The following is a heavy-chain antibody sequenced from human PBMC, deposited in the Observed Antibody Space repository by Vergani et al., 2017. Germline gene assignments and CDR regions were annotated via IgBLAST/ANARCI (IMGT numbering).Heavy chain of an antibody. J-gene: IGHJ4*02. CDR2: ISGSGGST. D-gene: IGHD2-2*01. V-gene: IGHV3-23*01. Sequence: EVQLLESGGGLVQPGGSLRLSCAASGFTFSSYAMSWVRQAPGKGLEWVSAISGSGGSTYYADSVKGRFTISRDNSKNTLYLQMNSLRAEDTAVYYCARAILVVPSHFDYWGQGTLVTVSS. CDR3: ARAILVVPSHFDY. CDR1: GFTFSSYA.